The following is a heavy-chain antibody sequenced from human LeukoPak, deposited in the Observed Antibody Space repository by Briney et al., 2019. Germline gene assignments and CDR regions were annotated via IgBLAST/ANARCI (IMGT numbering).Heavy chain of an antibody. CDR2: IYTSGST. D-gene: IGHD6-13*01. CDR1: GGSISSYY. CDR3: AGEEQLVQSDWFDP. J-gene: IGHJ5*02. Sequence: SETLSLTCTVSGGSISSYYWSWIRQPAGKGLEWIGRIYTSGSTNYNPSLKSRVTMSVDTSKNQFSLKLSSVTAADTAVYCCAGEEQLVQSDWFDPWGQGTLVTVSS. V-gene: IGHV4-4*07.